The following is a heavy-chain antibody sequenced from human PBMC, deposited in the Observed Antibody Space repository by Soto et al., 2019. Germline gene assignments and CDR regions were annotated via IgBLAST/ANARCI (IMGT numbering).Heavy chain of an antibody. CDR2: MHTGGNEK. Sequence: QVQLVESGGGVVQPGGSLRLSCAASGFTFSYYGFHWVRQAPGKGLEWVAVMHTGGNEKYYVDSVKGRFTVSRDDSRNMVYLEMSGLRAEDTAEYFCARDADTTGHYSHFDLWGRGAVVVVS. D-gene: IGHD3-9*01. CDR3: ARDADTTGHYSHFDL. V-gene: IGHV3-33*08. J-gene: IGHJ4*02. CDR1: GFTFSYYG.